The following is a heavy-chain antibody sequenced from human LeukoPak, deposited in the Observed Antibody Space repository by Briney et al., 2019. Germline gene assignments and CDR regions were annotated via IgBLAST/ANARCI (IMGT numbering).Heavy chain of an antibody. CDR2: ISSSGSTI. V-gene: IGHV3-11*01. Sequence: GGSLRLSCAASGFTFSDYYMSWIRQAPGKGLEWVSYISSSGSTIYYADSVKGQFTISRDNAKNSLYLQMNSLRAEDTAVYYCARDSSSGWYAETDYWGQGTLVTVSS. D-gene: IGHD6-19*01. J-gene: IGHJ4*02. CDR1: GFTFSDYY. CDR3: ARDSSSGWYAETDY.